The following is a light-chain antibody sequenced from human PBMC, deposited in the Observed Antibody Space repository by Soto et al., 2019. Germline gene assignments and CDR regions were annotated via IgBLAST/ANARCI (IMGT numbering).Light chain of an antibody. CDR3: CSYAGSFVV. CDR1: SSDVGGYKY. J-gene: IGLJ2*01. Sequence: QPALTQPRSVSGSPGQSVTISCTGTSSDVGGYKYVSWYQQHPGKAPKLMIYDVSKRPSGVPDRFSGSKSGNTASLTISGLQAEDEADYYCCSYAGSFVVFGGGTKLTVL. V-gene: IGLV2-11*01. CDR2: DVS.